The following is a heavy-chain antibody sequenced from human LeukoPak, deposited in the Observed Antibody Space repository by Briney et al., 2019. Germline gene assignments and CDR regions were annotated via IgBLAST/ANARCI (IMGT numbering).Heavy chain of an antibody. V-gene: IGHV3-64*01. D-gene: IGHD2-21*01. J-gene: IGHJ4*02. CDR1: GFTFSSYA. CDR3: ARAARIPYLPEY. CDR2: ISSNGGST. Sequence: GGSLRLSCAASGFTFSSYAMHWVRQAPGKGLEYVSAISSNGGSTYYANSVKGRFTISRDNSKNTPYLQMGSLRAEDMAVYYCARAARIPYLPEYWGQGTLVTVSS.